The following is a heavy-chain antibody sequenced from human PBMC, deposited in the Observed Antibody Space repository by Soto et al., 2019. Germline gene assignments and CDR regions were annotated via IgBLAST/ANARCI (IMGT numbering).Heavy chain of an antibody. D-gene: IGHD5-18*01. V-gene: IGHV3-48*02. CDR2: ISSSSSTI. CDR3: ARDPYSYGYETNDGMDV. J-gene: IGHJ6*02. CDR1: GFTFSSYS. Sequence: EVQLVESGGGLVQPGGSLRLSCAASGFTFSSYSMNWVRQAPGKGLEWVSYISSSSSTIYYADSVKGRFTISRDNAKNSLYLQMNSLRDEDTAVYYWARDPYSYGYETNDGMDVWGQGTTVTVSS.